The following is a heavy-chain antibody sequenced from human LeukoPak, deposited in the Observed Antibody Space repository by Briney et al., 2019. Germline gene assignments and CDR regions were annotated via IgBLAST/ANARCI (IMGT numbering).Heavy chain of an antibody. D-gene: IGHD3-9*01. CDR3: TRARDFDWAFDI. Sequence: GGSLRLSCTASAFTFGDYAMSLFRQAPGKGLEWVGFIRSKAYGGTTEYAASVKGRFTISRDDSKSIAYLQMNSLKTEDTAAYYCTRARDFDWAFDIWGQGTMVTVSS. CDR1: AFTFGDYA. CDR2: IRSKAYGGTT. V-gene: IGHV3-49*03. J-gene: IGHJ3*02.